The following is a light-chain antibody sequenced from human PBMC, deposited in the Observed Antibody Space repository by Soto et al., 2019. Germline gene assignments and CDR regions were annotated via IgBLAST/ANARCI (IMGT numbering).Light chain of an antibody. CDR2: EVS. V-gene: IGLV2-14*01. Sequence: QSALTQPASVSGAPGQSITISCSGTSSDVGGYDSVSWYQQHPGKAPKVMIYEVSNRPSGVSNRFSGSKYGNTASLTISGLQAEDEDDYYGSSDTSSYTLVFGAGTQLTVL. CDR1: SSDVGGYDS. J-gene: IGLJ1*01. CDR3: SSDTSSYTLV.